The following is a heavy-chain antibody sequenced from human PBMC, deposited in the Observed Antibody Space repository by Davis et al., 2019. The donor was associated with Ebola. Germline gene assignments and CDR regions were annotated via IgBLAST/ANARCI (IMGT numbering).Heavy chain of an antibody. CDR1: GVSITTHS. D-gene: IGHD2-21*01. J-gene: IGHJ3*02. CDR2: IHHGGGA. Sequence: PSETLSLTRTVSGVSITTHSWSWIRQPPGKGLEWIGFIHHGGGANSNPSLKSRVTFSMDTSKSQVSLKLTSVTAADTAVYYCARDTRPCGNDCYDDTFDMWGQGTMVSVSS. CDR3: ARDTRPCGNDCYDDTFDM. V-gene: IGHV4-59*11.